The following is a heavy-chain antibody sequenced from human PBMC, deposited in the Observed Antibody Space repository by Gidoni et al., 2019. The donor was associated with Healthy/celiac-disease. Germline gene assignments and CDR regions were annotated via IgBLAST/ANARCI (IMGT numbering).Heavy chain of an antibody. CDR1: GYTFTGYD. CDR3: ARAYYDILTGYPSWSYYGIDV. Sequence: QVQLVQSGAELKKPGASVKVSCKASGYTFTGYDMHWGRQATGQGREWMGWINPNSGGTNYAQKFQGRVTMTRDTSISTAYMELSRLRSDDTAVYYCARAYYDILTGYPSWSYYGIDVWGQGTTVTVSS. D-gene: IGHD3-9*01. V-gene: IGHV1-2*02. CDR2: INPNSGGT. J-gene: IGHJ6*02.